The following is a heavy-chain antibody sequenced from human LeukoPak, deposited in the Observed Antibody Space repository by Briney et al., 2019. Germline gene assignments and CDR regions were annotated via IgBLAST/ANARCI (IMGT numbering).Heavy chain of an antibody. CDR2: INPSGGST. CDR1: GYTFTSYY. V-gene: IGHV1-46*01. J-gene: IGHJ4*02. D-gene: IGHD1-1*01. Sequence: ASVKVSYKASGYTFTSYYMHWVRQAPGQGLEWMGIINPSGGSTSYAQKFQGRVTMTRDTSTSTVYMELSSLRSEDTAVYYCARAFIRTDFDYWGQGTLVTVSS. CDR3: ARAFIRTDFDY.